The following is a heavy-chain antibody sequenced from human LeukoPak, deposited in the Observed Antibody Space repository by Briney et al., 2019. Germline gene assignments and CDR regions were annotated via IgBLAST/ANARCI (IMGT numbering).Heavy chain of an antibody. CDR2: IVVGSGNT. CDR1: GFTFSGSF. V-gene: IGHV1-58*02. J-gene: IGHJ4*02. Sequence: SVKVSCKASGFTFSGSFIKWVRQARGQRLEWIGWIVVGSGNTNYAQKFQERVTITRDMSTSTAYMELSSLRSEDTAVYYCAATMSYDFWNGYGTRPDYWGRGTLVTVSS. CDR3: AATMSYDFWNGYGTRPDY. D-gene: IGHD3-3*01.